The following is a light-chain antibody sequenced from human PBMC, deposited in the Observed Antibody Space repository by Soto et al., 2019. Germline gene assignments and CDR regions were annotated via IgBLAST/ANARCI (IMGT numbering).Light chain of an antibody. J-gene: IGKJ5*01. CDR1: QSISSRY. V-gene: IGKV3-20*01. CDR3: QRFGSSFPTT. CDR2: GAS. Sequence: EIVLTQSPGTLSLSPGERATLSCRASQSISSRYLAWYQQKPGQAPRLVIYGASSRAIGIPDRFSGSGSGTDFTLTISRLEAEDFAVYYCQRFGSSFPTTFGQGTRLEI.